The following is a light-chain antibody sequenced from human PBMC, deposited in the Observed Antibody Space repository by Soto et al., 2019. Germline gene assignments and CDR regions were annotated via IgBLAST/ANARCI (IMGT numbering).Light chain of an antibody. Sequence: QSALTQPASVSGAPGQSITISCTGTSNDVGGYKYVSWYQQRPGTAPKLIMFEVNNRPSGVSDRFSGSRSANTASLTISGLQAQDEADYYCSSYSSYNILSYVFGTGTKLTVL. CDR1: SNDVGGYKY. V-gene: IGLV2-14*03. CDR3: SSYSSYNILSYV. CDR2: EVN. J-gene: IGLJ1*01.